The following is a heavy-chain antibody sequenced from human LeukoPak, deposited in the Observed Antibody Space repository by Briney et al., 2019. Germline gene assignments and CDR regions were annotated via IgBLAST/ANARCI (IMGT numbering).Heavy chain of an antibody. CDR2: ISGSGGTT. CDR1: GFTYIYYP. V-gene: IGHV3-23*01. Sequence: PGGFLTLSPAGSGFTYIYYPVVGLRQAPGKGLEWVSAISGSGGTTYYADSVRGRFTLSRDNSNNTLYLQMNSLRAEDTAVYHCAKDRGRVYWGQGTLVTVSS. J-gene: IGHJ4*02. CDR3: AKDRGRVY.